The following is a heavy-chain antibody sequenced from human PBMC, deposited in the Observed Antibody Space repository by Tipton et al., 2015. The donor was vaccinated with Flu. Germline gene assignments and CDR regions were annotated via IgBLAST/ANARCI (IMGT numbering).Heavy chain of an antibody. Sequence: TLSLTCNVSGGSISSSSDYWGWIRQPPGKGLEWIGTIFHTGNTYYNPSLKSRVTISVDTSKNQFSLRLTSVTAADTAVYYCARRDYSNYVLEPKNWFDRWGQGILVTVSS. D-gene: IGHD4-11*01. CDR1: GGSISSSSDY. CDR3: ARRDYSNYVLEPKNWFDR. V-gene: IGHV4-39*07. J-gene: IGHJ5*02. CDR2: IFHTGNT.